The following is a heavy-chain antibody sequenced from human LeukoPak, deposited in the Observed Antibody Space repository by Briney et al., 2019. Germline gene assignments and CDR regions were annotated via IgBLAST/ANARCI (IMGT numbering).Heavy chain of an antibody. D-gene: IGHD3-22*01. Sequence: GGSLRLSCTASGFTFGDYAMSWVRQAPGKGLEWVGFIRSKAYGGTTEYAASVKGRFTISRDGSKSIAYLQMNSLKTEDTAVYYCTRAYDSSGYYRYFDYWGQGTLVTVSS. CDR3: TRAYDSSGYYRYFDY. V-gene: IGHV3-49*04. CDR1: GFTFGDYA. J-gene: IGHJ4*02. CDR2: IRSKAYGGTT.